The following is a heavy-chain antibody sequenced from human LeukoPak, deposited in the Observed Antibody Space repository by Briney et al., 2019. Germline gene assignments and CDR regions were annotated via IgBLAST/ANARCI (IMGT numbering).Heavy chain of an antibody. CDR2: ISGSGGST. CDR1: GFTFSSYG. J-gene: IGHJ2*01. Sequence: PGRSLRLSCAASGFTFSSYGMHWVRQAPGKGLEWVSAISGSGGSTYYTDSVKGRFTISRDNSKDTLYLQMNSLRAEDTAVYYCAASPVPAARRPYWYFDLWGRGTLVTVSS. V-gene: IGHV3-23*01. D-gene: IGHD2-2*01. CDR3: AASPVPAARRPYWYFDL.